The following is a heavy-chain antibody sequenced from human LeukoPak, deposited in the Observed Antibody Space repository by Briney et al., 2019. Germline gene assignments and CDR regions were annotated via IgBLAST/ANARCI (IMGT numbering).Heavy chain of an antibody. Sequence: ETLSLTCAVYGGSFSGYYWSWVRQAPGKGLEWVGRIKSKTHGGTTDYAAPVKGRFIISRDDSRNTVYLQMNSLKTEDTGVYYCTTSPIAGIDFWGQGTLATVSS. D-gene: IGHD2-21*01. J-gene: IGHJ4*02. CDR1: GGSFSGYY. CDR2: IKSKTHGGTT. V-gene: IGHV3-15*01. CDR3: TTSPIAGIDF.